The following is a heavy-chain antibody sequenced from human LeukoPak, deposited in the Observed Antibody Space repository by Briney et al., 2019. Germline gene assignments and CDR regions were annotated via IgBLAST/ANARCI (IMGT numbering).Heavy chain of an antibody. D-gene: IGHD1-26*01. J-gene: IGHJ4*02. CDR3: ARPRLVGATPVPYY. CDR2: ISSSSSYI. CDR1: GFTFSSYS. V-gene: IGHV3-21*01. Sequence: PGGSLRLSCAASGFTFSSYSMNWVRQAPGKGLEWVSSISSSSSYIYYADSVKGRFTISRDNAKNSLYLQMNSLRAEDTAVYYCARPRLVGATPVPYYWGQGTLVTVSS.